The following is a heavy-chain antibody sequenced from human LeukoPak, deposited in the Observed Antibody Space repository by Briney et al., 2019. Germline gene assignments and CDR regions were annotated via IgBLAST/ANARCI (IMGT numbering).Heavy chain of an antibody. J-gene: IGHJ4*02. V-gene: IGHV4-34*01. D-gene: IGHD3-3*01. Sequence: SETLSLTCAVYGGSFSGYYWSWIRQPPGKGLEWIGEINHSGSTNYNPSLKSRVTISVDTSKNQFSLKLSSVTAADAAVYYCARVGCDFWSGGQYDYWGQGTLVTVSS. CDR2: INHSGST. CDR3: ARVGCDFWSGGQYDY. CDR1: GGSFSGYY.